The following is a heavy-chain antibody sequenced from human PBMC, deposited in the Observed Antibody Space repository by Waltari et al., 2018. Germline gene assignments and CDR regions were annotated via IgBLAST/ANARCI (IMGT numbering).Heavy chain of an antibody. V-gene: IGHV6-1*01. J-gene: IGHJ6*03. D-gene: IGHD1-7*01. CDR2: TYYRSKWYN. Sequence: QVQLQQSGPGLVKPSQTLSLTCAISGDSVSSNSAAWNWIRQSPSRGLEWLGRTYYRSKWYNDYAVSVKSRITINPDTSKNQFSLQLNSVTPEDTAVYYCARGSSQNWNYYYYYYYMDVWGKGTTVTISS. CDR3: ARGSSQNWNYYYYYYYMDV. CDR1: GDSVSSNSAA.